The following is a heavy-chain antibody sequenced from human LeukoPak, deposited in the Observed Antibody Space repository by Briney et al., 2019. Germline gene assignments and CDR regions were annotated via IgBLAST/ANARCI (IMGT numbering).Heavy chain of an antibody. Sequence: GGSLRLSCAASGFTTSDYYMTLIRQAPGKGLEWVSYISSSGSNTHYADSVKGRFTISRDNAKNSLYVQMNNLRAEDTAVYYCARVPRSGGSIDYWGQGTLVTVSS. CDR3: ARVPRSGGSIDY. CDR1: GFTTSDYY. J-gene: IGHJ4*02. D-gene: IGHD6-19*01. V-gene: IGHV3-11*01. CDR2: ISSSGSNT.